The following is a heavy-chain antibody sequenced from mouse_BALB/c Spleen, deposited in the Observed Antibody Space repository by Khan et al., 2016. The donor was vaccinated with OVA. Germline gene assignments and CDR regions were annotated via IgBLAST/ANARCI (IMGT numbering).Heavy chain of an antibody. Sequence: QVQLQQSGPELKKPGETVKISCKASGYTFTDYSMHWVKQDPGKGLKWMGWINTETGEPTYADDFKGRFAFSLETSASTASLQITNLKNEDTATXFCAGRKHWYFDVWGAGTTVTVSS. CDR2: INTETGEP. CDR3: AGRKHWYFDV. CDR1: GYTFTDYS. V-gene: IGHV9-2-1*01. J-gene: IGHJ1*01.